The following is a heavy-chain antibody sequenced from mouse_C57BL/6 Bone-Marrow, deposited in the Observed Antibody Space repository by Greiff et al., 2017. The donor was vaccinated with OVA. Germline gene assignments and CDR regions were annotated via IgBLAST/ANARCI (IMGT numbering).Heavy chain of an antibody. CDR3: ARSIYYYGSPWFAY. D-gene: IGHD1-1*01. V-gene: IGHV1-81*01. Sequence: VQGVESGAELARPGASVKLSCKASGYTFTSYGISWVKQRTGQGLEWIGEIYPRSGNTYYNEKFKGKATLTADKSSSTAYMELRSLTSEDSAVYFCARSIYYYGSPWFAYWGQGTLVTVSA. CDR2: IYPRSGNT. J-gene: IGHJ3*01. CDR1: GYTFTSYG.